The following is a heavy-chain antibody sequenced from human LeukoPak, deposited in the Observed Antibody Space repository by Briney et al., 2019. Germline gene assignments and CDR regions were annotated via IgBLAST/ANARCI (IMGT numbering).Heavy chain of an antibody. V-gene: IGHV4-34*01. D-gene: IGHD2/OR15-2a*01. CDR2: INHSGST. J-gene: IGHJ4*02. CDR1: GGAFSGYY. CDR3: ARDRFLQGFDY. Sequence: SETLSLTCAVYGGAFSGYYWSWIRQPPGKGLEWIGEINHSGSTNYNPSLKSRVTISVDTSKTQFSLKLRSVTAADTAVYYCARDRFLQGFDYWGQGTLVTVSS.